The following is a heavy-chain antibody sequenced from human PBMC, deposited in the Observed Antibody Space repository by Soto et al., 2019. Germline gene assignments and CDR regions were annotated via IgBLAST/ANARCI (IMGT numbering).Heavy chain of an antibody. Sequence: PGGSLRFSCAASGFTFSNYWLSWVRQAPGKGLEWVANIKKDGSEKYYVGSVVGRFTISRDNAENSLYLQMNSLRAEDTAVYYCARLYLAATITSLDYWGQGTLVTVSS. J-gene: IGHJ4*02. V-gene: IGHV3-7*01. D-gene: IGHD5-12*01. CDR2: IKKDGSEK. CDR1: GFTFSNYW. CDR3: ARLYLAATITSLDY.